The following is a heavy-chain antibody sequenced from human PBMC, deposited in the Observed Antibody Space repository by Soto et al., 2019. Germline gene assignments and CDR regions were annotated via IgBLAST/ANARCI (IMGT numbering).Heavy chain of an antibody. J-gene: IGHJ3*02. CDR2: ISSSSSTI. CDR3: ARDGITMIVVDSPYAFDI. D-gene: IGHD3-22*01. Sequence: GGSLRLSCAASGFTFSSYSMNWVRQAPGKGLGWVSYISSSSSTIYYADSVKGRFTISRDNAKNSLYLQMNSLRDEDTAVYYCARDGITMIVVDSPYAFDIWGQGTMVTVSS. CDR1: GFTFSSYS. V-gene: IGHV3-48*02.